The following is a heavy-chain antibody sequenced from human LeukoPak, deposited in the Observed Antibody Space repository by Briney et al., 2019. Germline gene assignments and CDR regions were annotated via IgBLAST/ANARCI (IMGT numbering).Heavy chain of an antibody. J-gene: IGHJ4*02. Sequence: PGGSLRLSCAASGFTFSSYEMNWVRQAPGKGLEWVSYISSSGSTIYYADSVKGRFTISRDNAKNTLYLQMNSLRAEDTAVYYCARGPDYEFDYWGQGTLVTVSS. CDR2: ISSSGSTI. CDR3: ARGPDYEFDY. D-gene: IGHD3-22*01. CDR1: GFTFSSYE. V-gene: IGHV3-48*03.